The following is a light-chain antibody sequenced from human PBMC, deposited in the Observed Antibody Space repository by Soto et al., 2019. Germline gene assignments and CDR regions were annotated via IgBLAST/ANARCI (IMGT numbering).Light chain of an antibody. V-gene: IGKV3-15*01. CDR2: DAS. J-gene: IGKJ1*01. CDR3: QPYNDWPPGT. Sequence: IVITQSPATLSVSPGERATLSCRASQSVSSHLAWYQQKPGQAPRLLIYDASTSATGIPGRFSGGGSGTEFNLTISSLRSEDCAVYYCQPYNDWPPGTFGQGASVEIK. CDR1: QSVSSH.